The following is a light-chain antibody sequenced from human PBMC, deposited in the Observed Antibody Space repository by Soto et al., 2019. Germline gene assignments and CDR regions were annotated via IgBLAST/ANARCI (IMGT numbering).Light chain of an antibody. CDR3: QQYGSSPLT. V-gene: IGKV3-20*01. CDR2: GAS. J-gene: IGKJ4*01. CDR1: QSVSSSY. Sequence: ENGLTQSPGTLSLSTGERATLSCRASQSVSSSYLAWYQQKPGQAPRLLIYGASSRATGIPDRFSGSGSGTDFTLTITRLEPEDFAMYYCQQYGSSPLTFGGGTKVDIK.